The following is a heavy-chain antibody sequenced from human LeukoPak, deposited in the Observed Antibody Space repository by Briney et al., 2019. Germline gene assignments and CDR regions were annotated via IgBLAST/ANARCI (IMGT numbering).Heavy chain of an antibody. V-gene: IGHV1-8*01. J-gene: IGHJ3*02. CDR1: GYTFTSYD. Sequence: ASVKVSCKASGYTFTSYDINWVRQATGPGLEWMGWMNPNSGNTGYSQKFQDRVTMNKNASINTAYMELGSLRYEDTAVYYCARDGATMIVGPPSDTTLDAFDIWGQGTMVTVSS. CDR3: ARDGATMIVGPPSDTTLDAFDI. D-gene: IGHD3-22*01. CDR2: MNPNSGNT.